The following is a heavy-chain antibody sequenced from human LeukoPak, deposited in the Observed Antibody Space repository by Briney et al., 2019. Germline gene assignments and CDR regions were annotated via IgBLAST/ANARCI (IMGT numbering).Heavy chain of an antibody. CDR2: VSGSGAST. CDR3: AKGDGSSSVYYYMDV. Sequence: GGSLRLPCAASGFTFSSYAMSWVRQAPGKGLEWVSVVSGSGASTKYADSVKGRFTISRDNSKNTLCLQMNSLRAEDTAVYYCAKGDGSSSVYYYMDVWGKGTTVTVSS. J-gene: IGHJ6*03. V-gene: IGHV3-23*01. CDR1: GFTFSSYA. D-gene: IGHD6-6*01.